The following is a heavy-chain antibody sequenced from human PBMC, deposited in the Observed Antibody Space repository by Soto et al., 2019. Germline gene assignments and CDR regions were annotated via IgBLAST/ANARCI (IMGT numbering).Heavy chain of an antibody. D-gene: IGHD3-3*01. V-gene: IGHV4-59*01. CDR3: ARVAGTKSYDLWSGYSLSDYYYYYMDV. CDR1: GGSISSYY. CDR2: IYYGGST. J-gene: IGHJ6*03. Sequence: SETLSLTCTVSGGSISSYYWSWIRQPPGKGLEWIGYIYYGGSTNYNPSLKSRVTISVDTSKNQFSLKLSSVTAADTAVYYCARVAGTKSYDLWSGYSLSDYYYYYMDVWGKGTTVTVSS.